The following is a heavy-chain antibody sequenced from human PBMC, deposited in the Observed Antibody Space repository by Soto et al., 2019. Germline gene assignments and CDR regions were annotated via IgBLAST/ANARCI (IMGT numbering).Heavy chain of an antibody. J-gene: IGHJ4*02. V-gene: IGHV3-30-3*01. CDR2: ISHDGSNK. CDR3: ARDLSGYYDFDF. Sequence: GGSLRLSCAASGFTFSSYAMHWVRQAPGKGLEWVAVISHDGSNKYYADSVKGRFTISSDNSKNTPYMQMSSPTAEDTAVYYCARDLSGYYDFDFWGQGTLVTVSS. CDR1: GFTFSSYA. D-gene: IGHD3-22*01.